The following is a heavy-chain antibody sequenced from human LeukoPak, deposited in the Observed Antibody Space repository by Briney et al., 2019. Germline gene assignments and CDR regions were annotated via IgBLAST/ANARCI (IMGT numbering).Heavy chain of an antibody. Sequence: GASVKVSCKVSGYTLTELSMHWVRQAPGKGREWMGGFDPEDGETIYAQKFQGRVTMTEDTSTDTAYMELSSLRSEDTAVYYCATVTSSGWSLGAFDIWGQGTMVTVSS. CDR3: ATVTSSGWSLGAFDI. CDR1: GYTLTELS. CDR2: FDPEDGET. D-gene: IGHD6-19*01. J-gene: IGHJ3*02. V-gene: IGHV1-24*01.